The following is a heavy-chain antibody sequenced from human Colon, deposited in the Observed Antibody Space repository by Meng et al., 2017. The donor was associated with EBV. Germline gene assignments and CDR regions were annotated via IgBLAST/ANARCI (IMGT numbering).Heavy chain of an antibody. CDR2: IDDSGST. CDR3: ARGKQDAWELLAY. Sequence: QVQRQEQGPGLVKPSGTLSHTGGVSGVSISSNIRWTWVRQPPGKGLEWIGDIDDSGSTNYNPSLNSRISISLDKSKNHFSLKVNSVTAADTAVYYCARGKQDAWELLAYWGQGALVTVSS. J-gene: IGHJ4*02. D-gene: IGHD1-26*01. CDR1: GVSISSNIR. V-gene: IGHV4-4*02.